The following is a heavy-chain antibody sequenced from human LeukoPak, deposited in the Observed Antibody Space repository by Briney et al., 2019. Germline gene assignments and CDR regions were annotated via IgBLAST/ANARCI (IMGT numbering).Heavy chain of an antibody. CDR3: ARRPFGADY. Sequence: GGSLRLSCAASGFTFSNYWMGWVRQPPGKGLQWVANIKEDGTEKYYVDSVKGRFTISRDNAKNSVYLQMNSLRVEDTAVYYCARRPFGADYWGQGTLVTVSS. D-gene: IGHD3-10*01. J-gene: IGHJ4*02. CDR1: GFTFSNYW. V-gene: IGHV3-7*01. CDR2: IKEDGTEK.